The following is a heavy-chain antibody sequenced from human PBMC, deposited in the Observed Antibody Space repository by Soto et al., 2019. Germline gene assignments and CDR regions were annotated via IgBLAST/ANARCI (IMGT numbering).Heavy chain of an antibody. Sequence: SVKVSCKASGGTFSSYAISWVRQAPGQGLEWMGGIIPIFGTANYAQKFQGRVTITADESTSTAYMELSSLSSEDTAVYYCAREIRGVNYYGMDVWGQGTTVTVSS. V-gene: IGHV1-69*13. D-gene: IGHD3-16*01. J-gene: IGHJ6*02. CDR3: AREIRGVNYYGMDV. CDR1: GGTFSSYA. CDR2: IIPIFGTA.